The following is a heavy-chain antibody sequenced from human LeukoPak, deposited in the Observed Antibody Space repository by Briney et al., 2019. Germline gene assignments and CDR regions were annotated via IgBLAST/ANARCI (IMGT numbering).Heavy chain of an antibody. CDR1: GGTFSSYA. Sequence: GASVKVSCKASGGTFSSYAISWVRQAPGQGLEWMGWINPNSGGTNYAQKFQGRVTMTRDTSISTTYMELSRLRSDDTAVYYCAGRETYYYDSSGYSSPHNWFDPWGQGTLVTVSS. J-gene: IGHJ5*02. CDR2: INPNSGGT. CDR3: AGRETYYYDSSGYSSPHNWFDP. D-gene: IGHD3-22*01. V-gene: IGHV1-2*02.